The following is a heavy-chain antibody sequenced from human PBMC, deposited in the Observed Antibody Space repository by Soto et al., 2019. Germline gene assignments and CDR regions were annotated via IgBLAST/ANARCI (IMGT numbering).Heavy chain of an antibody. D-gene: IGHD3-9*01. CDR2: IIPIFGTA. CDR1: GGTFSSYA. V-gene: IGHV1-69*12. Sequence: QVQLVQSGAEVKKPGSSVKVSCKASGGTFSSYAISWVRQAPGQGLEWMGGIIPIFGTANYAQKFQGRVTITADESRSPAYMKLSSLRSEDTAVYYCARGKGTYDILTGGLDYWGQGTLVTVSS. CDR3: ARGKGTYDILTGGLDY. J-gene: IGHJ4*02.